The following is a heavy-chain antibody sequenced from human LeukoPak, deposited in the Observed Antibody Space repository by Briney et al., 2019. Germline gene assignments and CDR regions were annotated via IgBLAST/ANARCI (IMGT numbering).Heavy chain of an antibody. CDR1: GGSFSGYY. J-gene: IGHJ6*02. D-gene: IGHD5-18*01. CDR2: INHSGST. Sequence: SETLSLTCAVYGGSFSGYYWSWIRQPPGKGLEWIEEINHSGSTNYNPSLKSRVTISVDTSKNQFSLKLSSVTAADTAVYYCARRVDTAMATGYYYGMDVWGQGTTVTVSS. V-gene: IGHV4-34*01. CDR3: ARRVDTAMATGYYYGMDV.